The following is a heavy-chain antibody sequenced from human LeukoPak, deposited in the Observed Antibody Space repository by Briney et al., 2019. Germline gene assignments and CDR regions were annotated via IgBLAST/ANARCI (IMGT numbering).Heavy chain of an antibody. D-gene: IGHD2-15*01. CDR2: SRDKAQSYTT. J-gene: IGHJ4*02. CDR3: AKGYCCGGTCYSGFL. CDR1: EFTVSDHY. Sequence: PGGSLRLSCAASEFTVSDHYIDWVRQAPGKGLERVGRSRDKAQSYTTEYAASVKGRFTISRDDSENSLYLQMNSLKTEDTAVYYCAKGYCCGGTCYSGFLWGQGTLVTVSS. V-gene: IGHV3-72*01.